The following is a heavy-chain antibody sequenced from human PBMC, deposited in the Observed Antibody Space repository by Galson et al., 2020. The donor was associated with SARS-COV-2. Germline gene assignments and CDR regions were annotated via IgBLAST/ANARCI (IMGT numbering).Heavy chain of an antibody. D-gene: IGHD3-22*01. J-gene: IGHJ4*02. CDR1: GFNFRNFA. CDR3: AKETADYDSSNFDF. V-gene: IGHV3-30*01. Sequence: GESLKISCAASGFNFRNFAMHWVRQAPGKGLEWVAIISYDEKFKYADSVKGRFTISRDNSRNTLYLQMNNLKPEDTAFYYCAKETADYDSSNFDFWGQGTLVTVSS. CDR2: ISYDEKFK.